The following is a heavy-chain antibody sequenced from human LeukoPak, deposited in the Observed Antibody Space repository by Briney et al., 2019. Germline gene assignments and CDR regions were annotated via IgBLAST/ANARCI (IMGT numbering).Heavy chain of an antibody. D-gene: IGHD3-9*01. CDR1: GFTFSSYS. CDR2: ISSSSYI. J-gene: IGHJ4*02. CDR3: AKRDFDDYFDY. V-gene: IGHV3-21*04. Sequence: PGGSLRLSCAASGFTFSSYSMNWVRQAPGKGLEWVSSISSSSYIYYADSVKGRFTISRDNAKNMLYLQMNSLRAEDTAVYYCAKRDFDDYFDYWGQGTLVTVSS.